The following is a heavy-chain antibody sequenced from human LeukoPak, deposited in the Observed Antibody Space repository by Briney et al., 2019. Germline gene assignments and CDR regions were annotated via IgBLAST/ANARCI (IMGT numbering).Heavy chain of an antibody. CDR2: ISAYNGNT. CDR3: ARDSDPSSWYVAVYYYYYMDV. V-gene: IGHV1-18*01. D-gene: IGHD6-13*01. J-gene: IGHJ6*03. CDR1: GYTFTSYG. Sequence: SVKVSCKASGYTFTSYGISWVRQAPGQGLEWMGWISAYNGNTNYAQKLQGRVTMTTDTSTSTAYMELRSLRSDDTAVYYCARDSDPSSWYVAVYYYYYMDVWGKGTTVTVSS.